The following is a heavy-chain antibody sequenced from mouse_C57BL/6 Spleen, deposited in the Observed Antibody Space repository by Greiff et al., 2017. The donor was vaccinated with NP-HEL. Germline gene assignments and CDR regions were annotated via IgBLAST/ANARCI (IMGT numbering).Heavy chain of an antibody. V-gene: IGHV3-8*01. CDR3: ARSSYYYGSSWYFDV. D-gene: IGHD1-1*01. J-gene: IGHJ1*03. Sequence: VQLQQSGPGLAKPSQTLSLTCSVTGYSITSDYWNWIRKFPGNKLEYMGYISYSGSTYYNLSLKSRISITRDTSKNQYYLQLNSVTTEDTTTYYCARSSYYYGSSWYFDVWGTGTTVTVSS. CDR1: GYSITSDY. CDR2: ISYSGST.